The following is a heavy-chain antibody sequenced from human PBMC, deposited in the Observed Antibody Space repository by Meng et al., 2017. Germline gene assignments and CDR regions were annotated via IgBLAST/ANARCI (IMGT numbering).Heavy chain of an antibody. V-gene: IGHV1-46*01. CDR2: INPSGGST. CDR1: GYTFTSYY. Sequence: ASVKVSCKASGYTFTSYYMHWVRQAPGQGLEWMGIINPSGGSTSYAQKFQGRVNMTRDTSTSTVYMALSSLRSEDTAVYYCARQTGELYNWFDPWGQGTLVTVSS. J-gene: IGHJ5*02. D-gene: IGHD7-27*01. CDR3: ARQTGELYNWFDP.